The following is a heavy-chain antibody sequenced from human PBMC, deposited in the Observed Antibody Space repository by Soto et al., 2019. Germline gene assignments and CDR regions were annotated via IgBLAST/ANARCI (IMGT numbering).Heavy chain of an antibody. J-gene: IGHJ4*02. D-gene: IGHD3-3*01. CDR1: GFSFDDFA. V-gene: IGHV3-9*01. CDR3: AKEKSRHGGLLDY. Sequence: EVQLVESGGGLVQPGRSLRLPCSASGFSFDDFAMHWVRQAPGGGLEWVSGISWNSGSIGYADSVRGRFTISRDNAKNSVYLQMNSLRAEYTALYYCAKEKSRHGGLLDYWGQGILVTVSS. CDR2: ISWNSGSI.